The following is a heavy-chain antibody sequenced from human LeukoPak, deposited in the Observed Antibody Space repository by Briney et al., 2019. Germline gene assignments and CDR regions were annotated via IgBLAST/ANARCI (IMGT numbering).Heavy chain of an antibody. J-gene: IGHJ6*02. V-gene: IGHV1-3*01. CDR1: GYTFTSYA. D-gene: IGHD6-19*01. CDR3: ARLQTIAVAGTHYYYYSMDV. CDR2: INAGNGNT. Sequence: ASVKVSCKASGYTFTSYAMHWVRQAPGQRLEWMGWINAGNGNTKYSQKFQGRVTITRDTSASTAYMELSSLRSEDTAVYYCARLQTIAVAGTHYYYYSMDVWGQGTTVTVSS.